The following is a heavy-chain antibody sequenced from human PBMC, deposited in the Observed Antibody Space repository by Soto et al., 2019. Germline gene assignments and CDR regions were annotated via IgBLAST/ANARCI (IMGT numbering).Heavy chain of an antibody. CDR1: GYTFTSYD. CDR2: MNPNSGNT. CDR3: VRTMPGSTGDNYFDP. J-gene: IGHJ5*02. D-gene: IGHD1-1*01. V-gene: IGHV1-8*01. Sequence: ASVKVSCKASGYTFTSYDINWVRQATGQGFEYLGWMNPNSGNTGYAKKFQGRVAMTTDSSTDTVYMDLWNLRSDDTAVFFCVRTMPGSTGDNYFDPWGQGTLVTVSS.